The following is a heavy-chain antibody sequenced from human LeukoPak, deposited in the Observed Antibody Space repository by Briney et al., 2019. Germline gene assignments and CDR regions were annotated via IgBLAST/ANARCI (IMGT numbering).Heavy chain of an antibody. CDR3: ARATPFGIAAAD. CDR1: GFTFSDFY. D-gene: IGHD6-13*01. J-gene: IGHJ4*02. CDR2: IGFNTLFT. Sequence: AGSLRLSCAASGFTFSDFYMSWIRQAPGKGLQWASYIGFNTLFTNYADSVRGRFTISRDNAKNSLYLQMNSLRAEDTAVYFCARATPFGIAAADWGQGTLVTVSA. V-gene: IGHV3-11*06.